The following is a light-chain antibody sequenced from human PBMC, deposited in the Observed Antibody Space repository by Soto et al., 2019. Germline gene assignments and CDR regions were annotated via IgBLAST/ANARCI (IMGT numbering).Light chain of an antibody. CDR2: TNN. CDR1: SSNIGRNF. Sequence: QPVLTQPPSASGTPGQRVTISCSGSSSNIGRNFVNWYQQLPGTAPKLLIYTNNQRPSGVPDRFSGSKSGTSASLAISGLQSEDDADYYCAAWDDSLNVYVFGTGTQLTVL. V-gene: IGLV1-44*01. CDR3: AAWDDSLNVYV. J-gene: IGLJ1*01.